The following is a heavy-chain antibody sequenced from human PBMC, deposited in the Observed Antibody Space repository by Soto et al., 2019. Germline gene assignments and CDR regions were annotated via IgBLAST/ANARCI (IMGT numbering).Heavy chain of an antibody. J-gene: IGHJ3*02. CDR3: ARVERGTATTVVDAFDI. V-gene: IGHV4-34*01. Sequence: QVQLQQWGAGLLKPSETLSLTCAVYGGFVSSGSYYWSWIRQPPGKGLEWIGEMSHSGGTHFNPSLKSQVTMSVDTSKNQFSLKMSSVTAAGTALYYCARVERGTATTVVDAFDIWGPGTMVTVSS. CDR1: GGFVSSGSYY. CDR2: MSHSGGT. D-gene: IGHD1-1*01.